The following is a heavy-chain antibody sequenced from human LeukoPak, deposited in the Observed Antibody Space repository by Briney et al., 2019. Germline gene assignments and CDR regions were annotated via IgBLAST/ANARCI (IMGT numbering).Heavy chain of an antibody. CDR3: ARVFRAAAVDY. Sequence: SETLSLTRAVYGGSFSGYYWSWIRQPPGKGLDWIGFIYHNGRTDYNPSLKSRVTISADTSKNQFSLRLSSVTAADTVVYYCARVFRAAAVDYWGQGTLVTVSS. J-gene: IGHJ4*02. D-gene: IGHD6-13*01. CDR2: IYHNGRT. CDR1: GGSFSGYY. V-gene: IGHV4-59*01.